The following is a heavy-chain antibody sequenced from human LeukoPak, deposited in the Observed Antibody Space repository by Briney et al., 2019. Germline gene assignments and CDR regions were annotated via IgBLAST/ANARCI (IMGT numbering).Heavy chain of an antibody. CDR2: INPNSGGT. CDR1: GYTFTGYY. Sequence: ASVKVSCKASGYTFTGYYMHWVRQAPGQGLEWMGWINPNSGGTNYAQKFQGRVTMTRDTSISTAYMELSRLRSDDTAVYYCARDQGYYYDSSGYSPFHPFDYWGQGTLVTVSS. V-gene: IGHV1-2*02. J-gene: IGHJ4*02. D-gene: IGHD3-22*01. CDR3: ARDQGYYYDSSGYSPFHPFDY.